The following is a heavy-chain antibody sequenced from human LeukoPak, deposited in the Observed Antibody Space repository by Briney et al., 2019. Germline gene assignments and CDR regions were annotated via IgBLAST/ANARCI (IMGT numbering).Heavy chain of an antibody. D-gene: IGHD6-19*01. Sequence: SETLSLTCTVSAGSISSSSYYWGWIRQPPGKGLEWIGSIYYSGSTYYNPSLQSRVTISVDTSRSQFSLRLSSVTAADTAVYYCARPSHSRGLALAVWGQGTTVTVSS. CDR2: IYYSGST. CDR3: ARPSHSRGLALAV. CDR1: AGSISSSSYY. J-gene: IGHJ6*02. V-gene: IGHV4-39*01.